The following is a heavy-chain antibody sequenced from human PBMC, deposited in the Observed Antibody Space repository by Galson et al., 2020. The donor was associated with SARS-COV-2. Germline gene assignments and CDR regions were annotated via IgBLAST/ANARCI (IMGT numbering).Heavy chain of an antibody. CDR2: INYSGST. J-gene: IGHJ3*02. CDR3: ARGLYYYDSSGSARLDAFDI. Sequence: SETLSLTCTVSGGSVHSGSYYWSWLRQPPGKGLAWIGYINYSGSTNYNPPLKRRVTLSVDTSKNQFSLKLSSVTAADTAVYYCARGLYYYDSSGSARLDAFDIWGQGTMVTVSS. V-gene: IGHV4-61*01. CDR1: GGSVHSGSYY. D-gene: IGHD3-22*01.